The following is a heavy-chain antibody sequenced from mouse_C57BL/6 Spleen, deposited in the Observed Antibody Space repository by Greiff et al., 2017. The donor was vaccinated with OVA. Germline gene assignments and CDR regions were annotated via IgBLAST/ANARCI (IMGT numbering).Heavy chain of an antibody. D-gene: IGHD1-1*01. CDR1: GFTFSSYA. V-gene: IGHV5-4*03. J-gene: IGHJ1*03. CDR3: ARRGRNDWYFDV. Sequence: EVKVVESGGGLVKPGGSLKLSCAASGFTFSSYAMSWVRQTPEKRLEWVATISDGDSYTYYPDNVKGRITISRDNAKNNLYLQMSHLKSEDTAMYYCARRGRNDWYFDVWDTGTTVTVSS. CDR2: ISDGDSYT.